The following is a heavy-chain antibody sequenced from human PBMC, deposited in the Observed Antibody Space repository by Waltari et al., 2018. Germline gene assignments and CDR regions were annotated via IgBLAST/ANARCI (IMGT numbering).Heavy chain of an antibody. CDR1: GCSISRYY. V-gene: IGHV4-59*01. Sequence: QVQLQESGPGLVKPSETLSLTCTVSGCSISRYYWSWIRQPPGKGLEWIGYIYYSGSTNYNPSLKSRVTISVDTSKNQFSLKLSSVTAADTAVYYCARGGYCSGGSCFGAFDIWGQGTMVTVSS. CDR2: IYYSGST. J-gene: IGHJ3*02. CDR3: ARGGYCSGGSCFGAFDI. D-gene: IGHD2-15*01.